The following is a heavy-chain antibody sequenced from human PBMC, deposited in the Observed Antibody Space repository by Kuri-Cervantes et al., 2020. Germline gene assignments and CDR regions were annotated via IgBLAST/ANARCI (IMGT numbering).Heavy chain of an antibody. V-gene: IGHV3-74*01. CDR1: GFTFSSYW. J-gene: IGHJ4*02. CDR2: INSDGSST. Sequence: GESLKISCAASGFTFSSYWMHWVRQAPGKGLVWVSRINSDGSSTSYADSVKGRFTISRDNTKNSLFLQMDNLRAEDTAVYFCARYCFAANCDDGSLRYWGQGALVTVSS. CDR3: ARYCFAANCDDGSLRY. D-gene: IGHD2-15*01.